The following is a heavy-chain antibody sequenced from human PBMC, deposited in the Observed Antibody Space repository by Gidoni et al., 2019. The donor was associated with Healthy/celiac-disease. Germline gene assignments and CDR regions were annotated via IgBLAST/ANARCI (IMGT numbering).Heavy chain of an antibody. CDR3: AKDRYYYDSSGLTFDP. CDR1: GFTFDDYA. D-gene: IGHD3-22*01. J-gene: IGHJ5*02. V-gene: IGHV3-9*01. Sequence: EVQLVESGGGLVQPGRSLRLSCAASGFTFDDYAMHWVRQAPGKGLEWVSGISWNSGSIGYADSVKGRFTISRDNAKNSLYLQMNSLRAEDTALYYCAKDRYYYDSSGLTFDPWGQGTLVTVSS. CDR2: ISWNSGSI.